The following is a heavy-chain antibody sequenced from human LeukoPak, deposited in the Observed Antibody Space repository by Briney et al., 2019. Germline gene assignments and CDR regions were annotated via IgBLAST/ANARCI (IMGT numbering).Heavy chain of an antibody. CDR3: AKDQALWFGEPPTDY. J-gene: IGHJ4*02. CDR2: ITGSGDST. V-gene: IGHV3-23*01. D-gene: IGHD3-10*01. Sequence: PGGSLRLSCAASGFTFSSYAMSWVRQAPGKGLEWVSTITGSGDSTNYADSVKGRFTISRDNSKNTLYLQMNSLRAEDTAVYYCAKDQALWFGEPPTDYWGQGTLVTVSS. CDR1: GFTFSSYA.